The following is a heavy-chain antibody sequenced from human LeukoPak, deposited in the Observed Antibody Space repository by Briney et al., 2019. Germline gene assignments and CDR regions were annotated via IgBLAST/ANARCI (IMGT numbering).Heavy chain of an antibody. D-gene: IGHD3-22*01. CDR1: GYTFTGYY. Sequence: ASVKVSCKASGYTFTGYYMHWVRPAPGQGLEWMGWINPNSGGTNYAQKFQGRVTMTRDTSISTAYMELSRLRSDDTAVYYCARDSNYYDSSGSIDYWGQGTLVTVSS. J-gene: IGHJ4*02. V-gene: IGHV1-2*02. CDR3: ARDSNYYDSSGSIDY. CDR2: INPNSGGT.